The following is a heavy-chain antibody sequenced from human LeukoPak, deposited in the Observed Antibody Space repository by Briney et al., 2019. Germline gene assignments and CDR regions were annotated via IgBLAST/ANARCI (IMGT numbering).Heavy chain of an antibody. V-gene: IGHV3-30*04. CDR2: ISYDGTDK. CDR3: VRGVYNNGNMNDY. Sequence: GGSLRLSCAASGFTFSSYIIHWVRQAPGKGLEWVAVISYDGTDKYYADSVKGRFTISRDNSKNTLFLQMNSLRAEDTAVYYCVRGVYNNGNMNDYWGQGTLVTVSS. CDR1: GFTFSSYI. D-gene: IGHD5/OR15-5a*01. J-gene: IGHJ4*02.